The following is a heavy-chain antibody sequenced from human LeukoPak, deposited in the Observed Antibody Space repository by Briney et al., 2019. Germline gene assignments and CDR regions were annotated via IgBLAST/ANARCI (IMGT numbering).Heavy chain of an antibody. CDR3: AREVSEGFDF. CDR2: FGTRSTSV. V-gene: IGHV3-21*01. J-gene: IGHJ4*02. CDR1: GFTLSGYS. D-gene: IGHD3-22*01. Sequence: GGSLRLSCTASGFTLSGYSMNWIRQAPGKGLEWVSSFGTRSTSVYHAGSVKGRFAISRDNAKNSLYLQMNSLRAEDTALYYCAREVSEGFDFWGQGTLVTVSS.